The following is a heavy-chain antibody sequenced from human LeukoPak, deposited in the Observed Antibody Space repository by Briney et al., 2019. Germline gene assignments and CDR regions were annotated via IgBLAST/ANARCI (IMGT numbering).Heavy chain of an antibody. Sequence: GGSLRLSCAASGFTFSSYGMNWVRQAPGKGLEWVSYISSSGSTIYYADSVKGRFTISRDNAKNSLYLQMNSLRAEDTAVYYCASRTRYSSSWYSYYYGMDVWGQGTTVTVSS. V-gene: IGHV3-48*04. J-gene: IGHJ6*02. CDR1: GFTFSSYG. CDR2: ISSSGSTI. CDR3: ASRTRYSSSWYSYYYGMDV. D-gene: IGHD6-13*01.